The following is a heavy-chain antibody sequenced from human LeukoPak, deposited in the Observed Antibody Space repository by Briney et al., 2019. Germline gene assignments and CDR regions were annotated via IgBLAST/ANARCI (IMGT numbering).Heavy chain of an antibody. V-gene: IGHV3-21*01. D-gene: IGHD6-6*01. CDR1: GFNFDDYA. Sequence: GGSLRLSCAASGFNFDDYAMHWVRQAPGKGLEWVSSISTSSSYMYYVDSVKGRFTTSRDNAKNSLYLQMNSLRAEDTAVYFCARGPLNEYSSSSGYYYYGVDVWGQGTTVTVSS. CDR2: ISTSSSYM. CDR3: ARGPLNEYSSSSGYYYYGVDV. J-gene: IGHJ6*02.